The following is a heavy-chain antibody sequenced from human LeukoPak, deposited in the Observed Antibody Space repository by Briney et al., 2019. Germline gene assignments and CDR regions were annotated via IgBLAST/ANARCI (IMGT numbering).Heavy chain of an antibody. V-gene: IGHV3-23*01. Sequence: PGGSLRLSCTASGFPFNTYAMNWVRQAPGKELEWVSSIRGTGGATYYAGSVKGRFTISRDNSKNTLYLQMNSLRAEDTAVYYCAKGEWFNDYWGQGTLVTVSS. D-gene: IGHD3-3*01. CDR2: IRGTGGAT. CDR1: GFPFNTYA. CDR3: AKGEWFNDY. J-gene: IGHJ4*02.